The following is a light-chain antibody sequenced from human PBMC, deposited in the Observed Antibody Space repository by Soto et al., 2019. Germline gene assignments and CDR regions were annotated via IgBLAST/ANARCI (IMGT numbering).Light chain of an antibody. J-gene: IGKJ4*01. CDR2: AAS. CDR3: QQLNSYPVT. V-gene: IGKV1-9*01. CDR1: QGISNH. Sequence: DIQLTQSPSFLSASVGDRVTITCRASQGISNHLAWYQQKPGKAPKLMIYAASTLQSGVPLRFGGSGSGPEFTLTITSLQPEDFATYYCQQLNSYPVTFGGGTKVEIK.